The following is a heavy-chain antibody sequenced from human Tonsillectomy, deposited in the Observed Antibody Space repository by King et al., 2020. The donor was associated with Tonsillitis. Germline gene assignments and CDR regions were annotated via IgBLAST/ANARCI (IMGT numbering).Heavy chain of an antibody. V-gene: IGHV1-2*02. J-gene: IGHJ6*02. D-gene: IGHD5-12*01. CDR2: LNPKNGGT. Sequence: QLVQSGAEVKKPGASVKVSCKASGYPFTGYYVHWVRQASGQGLEWMGCLNPKNGGTNYAQKFQGRVTMSRDTSISTAYMEVSRLTSDDTAVFYCVRDRGGYGEEYGMDVWGQGTTVTVSS. CDR3: VRDRGGYGEEYGMDV. CDR1: GYPFTGYY.